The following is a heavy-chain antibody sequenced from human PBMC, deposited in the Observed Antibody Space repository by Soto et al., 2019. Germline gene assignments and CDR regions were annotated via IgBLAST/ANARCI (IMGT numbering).Heavy chain of an antibody. Sequence: SETLSLTCTVSGGSISSYYWSWIRQPPGKGLEWIGEIYHSGSTNYNPSLKSRVTISVDTSKNQFSLKLSSVTAADTAVYYCARGLGYCSGGSCYGNDYWGQGTLVTVSS. J-gene: IGHJ4*02. D-gene: IGHD2-15*01. CDR3: ARGLGYCSGGSCYGNDY. V-gene: IGHV4-59*12. CDR2: IYHSGST. CDR1: GGSISSYY.